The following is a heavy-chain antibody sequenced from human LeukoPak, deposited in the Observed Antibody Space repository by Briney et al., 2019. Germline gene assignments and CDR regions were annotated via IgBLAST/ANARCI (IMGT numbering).Heavy chain of an antibody. J-gene: IGHJ3*02. D-gene: IGHD5-18*01. CDR2: INSDGSST. CDR3: AKDTQLWLDAFDI. CDR1: GFTFSSYW. Sequence: PGGSLRLSCAASGFTFSSYWMHWVRQASGKGLVWVSRINSDGSSTSYADSVKGRFTISRDNSKNTLYLQMNSLRAEDTAVYYCAKDTQLWLDAFDIWGQGPMVTVSS. V-gene: IGHV3-74*01.